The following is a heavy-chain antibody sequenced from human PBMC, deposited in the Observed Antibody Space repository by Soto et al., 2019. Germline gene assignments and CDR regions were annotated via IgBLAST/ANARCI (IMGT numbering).Heavy chain of an antibody. J-gene: IGHJ5*02. CDR1: GGSIGSGGYY. D-gene: IGHD1-26*01. Sequence: PSETLSLTCTVSGGSIGSGGYYWSWIRQHPGKGLEWIGYIYYSGSTSSNPSLKSRVTIAVDTSKNQSSLKLTPVTAAHTAVYCCAGDRGSGCYYNWFDPWGQGTLVTVSS. CDR2: IYYSGST. V-gene: IGHV4-31*03. CDR3: AGDRGSGCYYNWFDP.